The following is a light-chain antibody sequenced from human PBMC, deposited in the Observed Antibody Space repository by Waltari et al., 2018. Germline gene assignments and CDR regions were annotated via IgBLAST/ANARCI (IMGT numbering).Light chain of an antibody. V-gene: IGLV1-47*01. J-gene: IGLJ3*02. CDR2: RNE. Sequence: QSVLTQPPSASGTPGQRATIYCSGSSSTIGSNYLYWYQHLPGTAPKLLIYRNEQRPSGVPDRFSGSKAGTSASLAISELRSEDEADYYCVAWDDSLSATVFGGGTKLTVL. CDR1: SSTIGSNY. CDR3: VAWDDSLSATV.